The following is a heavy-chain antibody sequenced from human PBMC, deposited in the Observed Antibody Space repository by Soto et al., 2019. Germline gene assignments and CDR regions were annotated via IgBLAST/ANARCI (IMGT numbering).Heavy chain of an antibody. J-gene: IGHJ6*02. D-gene: IGHD1-1*01. Sequence: QVPLQQSGPGLGKPSETLSLTCTVSSGPSSSHNWGWIRQSPGRGLEWIGYVYNTGGTSYNPSLKSRVTISADTSANHISLTLSSVTAADTAIYYCVRQGIGNLHGLVDVWGQGTTVSVSS. CDR3: VRQGIGNLHGLVDV. CDR2: VYNTGGT. CDR1: SGPSSSHN. V-gene: IGHV4-59*08.